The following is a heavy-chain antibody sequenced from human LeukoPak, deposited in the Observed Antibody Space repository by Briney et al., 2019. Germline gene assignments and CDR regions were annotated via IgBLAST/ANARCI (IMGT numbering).Heavy chain of an antibody. CDR2: IIPIFGTA. Sequence: ASVKVSCKAPGGTFSSYAISWVRQAPGQGLEWMGGIIPIFGTANYAQKFQGRVTITADESTSTAYMELSSLRSEDTAVYYCAGRHDDYDSSGYYYYFDYWGQGTLVTVSS. CDR3: AGRHDDYDSSGYYYYFDY. V-gene: IGHV1-69*13. D-gene: IGHD3-22*01. J-gene: IGHJ4*02. CDR1: GGTFSSYA.